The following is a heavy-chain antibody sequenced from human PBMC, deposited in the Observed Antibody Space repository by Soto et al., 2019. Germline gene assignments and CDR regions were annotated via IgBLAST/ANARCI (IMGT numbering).Heavy chain of an antibody. CDR1: GYTFTSYG. CDR2: ISAYNGNT. D-gene: IGHD5-18*01. Sequence: GASVKVSCKASGYTFTSYGISWVRQAPGQGLEWMGWISAYNGNTNYAQKLQGRVTMTTDTSTSTAYMELRSLRSDDTAVYYCARDRGYGYGYVAWPITTSWTHDDAFDIWGQGTMVTVSS. CDR3: ARDRGYGYGYVAWPITTSWTHDDAFDI. V-gene: IGHV1-18*01. J-gene: IGHJ3*02.